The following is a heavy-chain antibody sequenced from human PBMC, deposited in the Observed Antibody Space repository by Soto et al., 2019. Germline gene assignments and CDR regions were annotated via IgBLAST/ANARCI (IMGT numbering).Heavy chain of an antibody. V-gene: IGHV1-2*02. J-gene: IGHJ1*01. CDR2: MNPNDGDT. CDR3: ARENWSYVD. CDR1: GYTFTNY. Sequence: QAQLVQSGAEAKRPGTSVKVSCKVSGYTFTNYFHWIRQAPGQGLEWMGWMNPNDGDTEYARKFQGRVTLTRDTSITTAYXXXXXXXXDDTAVYYCARENWSYVDWGXGTLVTVSS. D-gene: IGHD1-26*01.